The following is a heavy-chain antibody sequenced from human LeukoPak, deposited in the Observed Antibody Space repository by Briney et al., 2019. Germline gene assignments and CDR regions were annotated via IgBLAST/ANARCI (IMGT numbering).Heavy chain of an antibody. Sequence: GGSLRLSCEASGINFSTYWMSWVRQAPGKGLGWVAYIKHDGSEKYYVDSVKGRFTISRDNAKNSLYLQMNSLRAEDTAVYYCARRGVLDYWGQGTLVTVSS. CDR3: ARRGVLDY. CDR2: IKHDGSEK. D-gene: IGHD3-10*01. J-gene: IGHJ4*02. V-gene: IGHV3-7*03. CDR1: GINFSTYW.